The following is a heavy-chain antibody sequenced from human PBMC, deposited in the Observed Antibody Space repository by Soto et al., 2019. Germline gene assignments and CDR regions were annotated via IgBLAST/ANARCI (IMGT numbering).Heavy chain of an antibody. Sequence: ASVKVSCKASGYTFTNNDVSWVRRATGQGLEWMGWMNPGSGDTGYAQKFQGRVTMTRDISIATAYMELNSLTSEDTAIYYCARMESFGSLNWFDPWGQGTLVTVSS. J-gene: IGHJ5*02. CDR2: MNPGSGDT. CDR1: GYTFTNND. CDR3: ARMESFGSLNWFDP. D-gene: IGHD5-18*01. V-gene: IGHV1-8*02.